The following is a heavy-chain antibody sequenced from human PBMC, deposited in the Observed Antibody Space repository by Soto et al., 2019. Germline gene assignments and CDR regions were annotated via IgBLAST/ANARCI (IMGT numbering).Heavy chain of an antibody. D-gene: IGHD3-10*01. J-gene: IGHJ4*02. Sequence: SGPTLVNPTHTLTLTCTFSWFSLSTSGVGVGWIRQPPGKALEWLALIYWDDDKRYSPSLKSRLTITKDTSKNQVVLTLTKLDTVDTATYYCARGGWTTYYSPFFDYWGQGTLVTVSS. CDR2: IYWDDDK. CDR1: WFSLSTSGVG. CDR3: ARGGWTTYYSPFFDY. V-gene: IGHV2-5*02.